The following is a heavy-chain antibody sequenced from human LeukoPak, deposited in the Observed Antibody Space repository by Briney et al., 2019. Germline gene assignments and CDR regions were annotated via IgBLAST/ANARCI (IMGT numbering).Heavy chain of an antibody. CDR3: ARGVFPAFDI. Sequence: SQTLSLTCDISGDSVSSNSVTWNWIRQSPSRGLEWQGRTYYRSKWFNDYAVSVRSRITINPDTSKNQFSLQLNSVTPGDTAVYYCARGVFPAFDIWGQGTMVTVSS. CDR2: TYYRSKWFN. CDR1: GDSVSSNSVT. J-gene: IGHJ3*02. D-gene: IGHD3-10*01. V-gene: IGHV6-1*01.